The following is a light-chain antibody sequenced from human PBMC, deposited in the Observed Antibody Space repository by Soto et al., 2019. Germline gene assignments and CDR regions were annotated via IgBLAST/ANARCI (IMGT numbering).Light chain of an antibody. CDR2: WAS. V-gene: IGKV4-1*01. Sequence: DILMSQSPDCRSLSLDYMSTIYFRAIHTVLYSSNNSNYLAWYQQKPGQPPKPLIYWASTRESGVPDRFSGSGSGTDFTLAISSLQAEDVAVYYCQQYYSTPFTFGQGTRLEIK. J-gene: IGKJ5*01. CDR3: QQYYSTPFT. CDR1: HTVLYSSNNSNY.